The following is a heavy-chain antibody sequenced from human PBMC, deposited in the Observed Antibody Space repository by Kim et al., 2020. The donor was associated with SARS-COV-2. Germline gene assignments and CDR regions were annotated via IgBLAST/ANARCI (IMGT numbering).Heavy chain of an antibody. V-gene: IGHV3-15*01. D-gene: IGHD3-9*01. J-gene: IGHJ6*02. CDR3: TTGLLRYFDWLLNGMDV. Sequence: VKGRFTISRDDSKNTLYLQMTSLKTEDTAVYYCTTGLLRYFDWLLNGMDVWGQGTTVTVSS.